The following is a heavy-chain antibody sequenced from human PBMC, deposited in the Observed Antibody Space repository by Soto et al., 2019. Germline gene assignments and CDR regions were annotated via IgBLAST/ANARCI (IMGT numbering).Heavy chain of an antibody. V-gene: IGHV1-2*02. CDR2: INPNSGGT. J-gene: IGHJ4*02. Sequence: ASVKVSCKASGYTFTDDFIHWVRQAPGQGLEWMGWINPNSGGTNYAQKFQGRVTMTRDTSISTAYMELSRLTSDDTAVYYCARVAAGPPDYWGQGTLVTV. CDR1: GYTFTDDF. D-gene: IGHD6-13*01. CDR3: ARVAAGPPDY.